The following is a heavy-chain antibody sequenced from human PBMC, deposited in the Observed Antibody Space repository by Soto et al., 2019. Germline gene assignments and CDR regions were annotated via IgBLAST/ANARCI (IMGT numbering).Heavy chain of an antibody. CDR2: VGNYNGNT. J-gene: IGHJ4*02. CDR1: GYTFSSSG. V-gene: IGHV1-18*01. D-gene: IGHD3-22*01. CDR3: ARFMTYYYDSSGYYASD. Sequence: GASVKVSCKASGYTFSSSGVSWVRQAPGQGLEWMGWVGNYNGNTNYAQKLQGRVTMTTDTSTSTAYMELRSLRSDDTAVYYCARFMTYYYDSSGYYASDWGQGTLVTVSS.